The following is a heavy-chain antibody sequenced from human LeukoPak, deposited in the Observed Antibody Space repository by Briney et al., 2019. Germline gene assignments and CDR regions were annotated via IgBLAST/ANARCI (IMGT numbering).Heavy chain of an antibody. V-gene: IGHV3-7*03. J-gene: IGHJ4*02. D-gene: IGHD1-26*01. CDR3: ARGVGSGSRLRAGDY. CDR1: GFTFSSYW. Sequence: GGSLRLSCAASGFTFSSYWMSWVRQAPGKGLEWVANIKQDGSEKQYVDSLKGRVTISRDNAKNSLYLEMNSLRAEDTAVYYCARGVGSGSRLRAGDYWGQGTLVTVSS. CDR2: IKQDGSEK.